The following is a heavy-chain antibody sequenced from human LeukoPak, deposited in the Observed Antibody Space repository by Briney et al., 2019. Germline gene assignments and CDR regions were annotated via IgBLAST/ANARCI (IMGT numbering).Heavy chain of an antibody. Sequence: PSGGSLRLSSTTSKFNFNSYGMTWVRQAPGKGPEWVSSISGSGGSTQYAASVQGRFTISRDNSKNTLYLQMNSLRAEDTAVYYCAKDPNGDYIGTFDIWGQGTMVTVSS. CDR1: KFNFNSYG. CDR3: AKDPNGDYIGTFDI. J-gene: IGHJ3*02. V-gene: IGHV3-23*01. CDR2: ISGSGGST. D-gene: IGHD4-17*01.